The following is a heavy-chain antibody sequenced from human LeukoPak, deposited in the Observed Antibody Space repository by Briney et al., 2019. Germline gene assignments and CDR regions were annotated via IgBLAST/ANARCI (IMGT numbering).Heavy chain of an antibody. CDR2: IIPIFRTA. V-gene: IGHV1-69*13. D-gene: IGHD3-3*01. CDR3: ARDPTIFGVVPINWFDP. J-gene: IGHJ5*02. CDR1: GGTFSNYA. Sequence: ASVKVSCKASGGTFSNYAISWVRQAPGQGLEWMGGIIPIFRTANYAQKFQGRVTITADESTSTAYMELSRLRSDDTAVYYCARDPTIFGVVPINWFDPWGQGTLVTVSS.